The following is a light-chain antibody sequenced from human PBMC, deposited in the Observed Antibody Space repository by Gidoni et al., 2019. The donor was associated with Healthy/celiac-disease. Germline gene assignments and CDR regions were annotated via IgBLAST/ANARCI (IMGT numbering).Light chain of an antibody. J-gene: IGKJ1*01. V-gene: IGKV1-39*01. CDR3: QQSYSTSGT. CDR1: QSISSY. Sequence: DIQMTQSPSSLSASVGDRVTITCRASQSISSYLNWYQQKPGKAPKLLIYAASSLQSGVPSSFSGSGSGTDFTLTISSLQPEDFATYYCQQSYSTSGTFGQGTKVEIK. CDR2: AAS.